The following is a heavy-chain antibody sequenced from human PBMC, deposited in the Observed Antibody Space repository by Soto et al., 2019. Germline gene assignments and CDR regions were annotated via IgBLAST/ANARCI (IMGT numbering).Heavy chain of an antibody. CDR2: IYFSGST. D-gene: IGHD3-22*01. J-gene: IGHJ4*02. Sequence: SETLSLTCTVSGGSISSSSYYWGWIRQPPGKGLEWIGSIYFSGSTNYNPSLKSRVTISVDTSKNQFSLKLSSVTAADTVVYYCASIRITMIVVTYWGQGTLVTVSS. CDR1: GGSISSSSYY. CDR3: ASIRITMIVVTY. V-gene: IGHV4-39*01.